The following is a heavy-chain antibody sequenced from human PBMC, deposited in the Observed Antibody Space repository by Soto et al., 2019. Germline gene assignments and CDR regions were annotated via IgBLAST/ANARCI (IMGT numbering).Heavy chain of an antibody. Sequence: EVQLLESGGGLVQPGGSLRLSCAASAFTFSSYAMTWVRQAPGRGLEWVSALSGTGTSTYYADSVKGRFTISRDNSKKTLYLQMNSPRVADTAIYYCAKDVDSSGWAGKLDYWGQGTLVTVSS. D-gene: IGHD6-19*01. V-gene: IGHV3-23*01. J-gene: IGHJ4*02. CDR1: AFTFSSYA. CDR2: LSGTGTST. CDR3: AKDVDSSGWAGKLDY.